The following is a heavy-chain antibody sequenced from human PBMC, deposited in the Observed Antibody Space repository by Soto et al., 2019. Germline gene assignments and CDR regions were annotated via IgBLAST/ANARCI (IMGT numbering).Heavy chain of an antibody. CDR3: ARGVGFGYYYYHMDL. V-gene: IGHV4-61*01. CDR1: VDSVTRVSDY. D-gene: IGHD3-10*01. CDR2: IYYSGSA. J-gene: IGHJ6*01. Sequence: TETLSLTCTFSVDSVTRVSDYCSWIRQPPGKGLEWIGYIYYSGSADYNPSLGSRVTISIDTSKNQFSLKLTSVTAADTAVYYCARGVGFGYYYYHMDLWGQGTTVTGSS.